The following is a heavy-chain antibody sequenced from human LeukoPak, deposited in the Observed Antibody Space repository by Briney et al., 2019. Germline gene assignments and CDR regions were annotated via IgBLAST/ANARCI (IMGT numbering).Heavy chain of an antibody. CDR1: GGTFNSYA. V-gene: IGHV1-69*05. CDR3: ARGYCSSTSCLFDP. Sequence: SVKLSCKASGGTFNSYAISCVRQAPGQGLEWMGGIIPIFGTANYAQKFQGRVTITTDESTSTAYMELSSLRSEDTAVYYCARGYCSSTSCLFDPWGQGTLVTVSS. D-gene: IGHD2-2*01. CDR2: IIPIFGTA. J-gene: IGHJ5*02.